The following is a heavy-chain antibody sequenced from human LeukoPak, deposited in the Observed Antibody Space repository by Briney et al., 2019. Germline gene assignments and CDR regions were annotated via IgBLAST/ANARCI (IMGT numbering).Heavy chain of an antibody. J-gene: IGHJ6*02. D-gene: IGHD3-22*01. V-gene: IGHV1-8*01. CDR3: ARDQVNYDSSGYYAYYYYGMDV. CDR2: MNPNSNNT. Sequence: ASVKVSCKASGYTFTSYDINWVRQATGQGLEWMGWMNPNSNNTGYAQKFQGRVTMTTDTSTSTAYMELRSLRSDDTAVYYCARDQVNYDSSGYYAYYYYGMDVWGQGTTVTVSS. CDR1: GYTFTSYD.